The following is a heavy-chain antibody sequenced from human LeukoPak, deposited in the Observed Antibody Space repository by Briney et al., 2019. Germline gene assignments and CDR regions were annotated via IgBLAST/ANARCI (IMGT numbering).Heavy chain of an antibody. CDR2: IYYSGST. Sequence: SETLSLTCTVSGGSISSGGYYWSWIRQHPGKGLEWIGYIYYSGSTYYNPSLKSRVTISVDTSKNQFSLKLSSVTAADTAWYFCARVRGGGILDYWGQGTLVTVSS. CDR1: GGSISSGGYY. V-gene: IGHV4-31*03. CDR3: ARVRGGGILDY. D-gene: IGHD3-16*01. J-gene: IGHJ4*02.